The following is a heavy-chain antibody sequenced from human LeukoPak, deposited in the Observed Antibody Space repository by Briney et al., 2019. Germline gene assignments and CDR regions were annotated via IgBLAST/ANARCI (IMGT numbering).Heavy chain of an antibody. J-gene: IGHJ5*02. Sequence: ASVKVSCKASGYIFSSYGIIWVRQAPGQGLEWMGWTSAYNDNTNYAQNLQGRVTMTTDTSTSTAYMELRSLRSDDTAVYYCARGPQNYNFWSAYYMGGSWGQGTLVTVSS. CDR3: ARGPQNYNFWSAYYMGGS. CDR1: GYIFSSYG. CDR2: TSAYNDNT. V-gene: IGHV1-18*01. D-gene: IGHD3-3*01.